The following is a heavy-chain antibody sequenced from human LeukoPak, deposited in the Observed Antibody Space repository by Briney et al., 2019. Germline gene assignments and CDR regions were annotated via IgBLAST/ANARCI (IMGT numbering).Heavy chain of an antibody. V-gene: IGHV3-48*01. Sequence: GSLRLSCAASGFTFSRYSMNWVRQARGKGVEGVSYISSSSSTIYYADSVKCRFTIYRDNAKNSLYLQTNSLRAEDTAVYYCAREGGTALFDYWGQGTLVTVSP. D-gene: IGHD1-7*01. J-gene: IGHJ4*02. CDR2: ISSSSSTI. CDR1: GFTFSRYS. CDR3: AREGGTALFDY.